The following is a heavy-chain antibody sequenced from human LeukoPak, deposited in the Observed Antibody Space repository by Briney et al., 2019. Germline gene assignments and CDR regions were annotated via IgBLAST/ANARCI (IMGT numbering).Heavy chain of an antibody. Sequence: GGSLRLSCAASGFTFRRYSMNWVRQAPGKGLEWVSSITSTRSYISYADSVKGRFTISRDNAKNSLYLQMNSLRAEDTAVYYCARFGRHDAFDIWGQGTVVTVSS. CDR3: ARFGRHDAFDI. J-gene: IGHJ3*02. V-gene: IGHV3-21*01. CDR1: GFTFRRYS. D-gene: IGHD3-10*01. CDR2: ITSTRSYI.